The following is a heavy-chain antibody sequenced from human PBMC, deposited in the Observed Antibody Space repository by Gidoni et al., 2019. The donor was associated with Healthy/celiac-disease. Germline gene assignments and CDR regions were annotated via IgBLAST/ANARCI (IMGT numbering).Heavy chain of an antibody. CDR1: GFTFRSYA. J-gene: IGHJ4*02. Sequence: QVQLVASGGGVVQPGRSLRLSCAVAGFTFRSYAMHWVRQAPGKGLEWVAVISYDGSNKYYADSVKGRFTISRDNSKNTLYLQMNSLRAEDTAVYYCARDSRYYDSSGYQDFDYWGQGTLVTVSS. CDR3: ARDSRYYDSSGYQDFDY. D-gene: IGHD3-22*01. CDR2: ISYDGSNK. V-gene: IGHV3-30-3*01.